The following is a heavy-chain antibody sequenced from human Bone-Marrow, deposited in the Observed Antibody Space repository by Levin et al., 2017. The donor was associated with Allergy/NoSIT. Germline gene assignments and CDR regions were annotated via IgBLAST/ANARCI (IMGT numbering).Heavy chain of an antibody. CDR1: GYTFTSYY. D-gene: IGHD6-13*01. Sequence: ASVKVSCKASGYTFTSYYMHWVRQAPGQGLEWMGIINPSGGSTSYAQKFQGRVTMTRDTSTSTVYMELSSLRSEDTAVYYCARAPRYAAAGIKAYYYYYGMDVWGQGTTVTVSS. J-gene: IGHJ6*02. CDR2: INPSGGST. V-gene: IGHV1-46*01. CDR3: ARAPRYAAAGIKAYYYYYGMDV.